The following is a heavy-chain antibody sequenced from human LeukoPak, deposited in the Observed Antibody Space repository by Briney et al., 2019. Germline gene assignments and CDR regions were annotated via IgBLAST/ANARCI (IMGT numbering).Heavy chain of an antibody. Sequence: PGGSLRLSCAASGFTFSSYSMNWVRQAPGKGLEWVSSISSSSSYIYYADSVKGRFTISRDNAKNSLYLQMNSLRAEDTAVYYCARDSVVLRYFDWPLGYWGQGTLVTVSS. D-gene: IGHD3-9*01. CDR3: ARDSVVLRYFDWPLGY. CDR2: ISSSSSYI. CDR1: GFTFSSYS. J-gene: IGHJ4*02. V-gene: IGHV3-21*01.